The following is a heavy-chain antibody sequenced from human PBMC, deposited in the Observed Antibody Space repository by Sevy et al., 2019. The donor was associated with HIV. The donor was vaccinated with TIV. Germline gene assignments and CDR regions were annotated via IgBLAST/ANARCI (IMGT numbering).Heavy chain of an antibody. V-gene: IGHV3-30*18. CDR3: AKDLDVASAAYYFDH. D-gene: IGHD6-13*01. J-gene: IGHJ4*02. Sequence: GGSLRLSCAASGFTFTNYGMHWVRQAPGKGLEWVAVISNDGRDKHHADSVKGRFPISRDNSNNMVHLQMNSLRAEDTAVYYCAKDLDVASAAYYFDHWGLGTLVTVSS. CDR1: GFTFTNYG. CDR2: ISNDGRDK.